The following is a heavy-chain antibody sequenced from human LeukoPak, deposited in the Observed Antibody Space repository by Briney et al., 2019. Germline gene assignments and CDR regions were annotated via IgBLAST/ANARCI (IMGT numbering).Heavy chain of an antibody. Sequence: SETLSLTCTVSGGSISSYYWSWIRQPPGKGLEWIGEINHSGSTNYNPSLNSRVTISVDTSKNQFSLKLSSVTAADTAVYYCARGRVVRGVIYDYWGQGTLVTVSS. J-gene: IGHJ4*02. V-gene: IGHV4-34*01. CDR2: INHSGST. CDR3: ARGRVVRGVIYDY. D-gene: IGHD3-10*01. CDR1: GGSISSYY.